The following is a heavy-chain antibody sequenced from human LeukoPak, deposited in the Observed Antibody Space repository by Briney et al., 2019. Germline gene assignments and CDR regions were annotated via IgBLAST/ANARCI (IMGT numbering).Heavy chain of an antibody. CDR1: GGSIINYY. Sequence: SETLSLTCTVSGGSIINYYWSWIRQPPGKGPEWIGYIYYSGSTNYKPSLKSRVTISVDTSKNQFSLKLNSVTAADTAVYYCARGGYYGSGNDFRFDPWGQGTLVTVSS. CDR3: ARGGYYGSGNDFRFDP. D-gene: IGHD3-10*01. V-gene: IGHV4-59*01. CDR2: IYYSGST. J-gene: IGHJ5*02.